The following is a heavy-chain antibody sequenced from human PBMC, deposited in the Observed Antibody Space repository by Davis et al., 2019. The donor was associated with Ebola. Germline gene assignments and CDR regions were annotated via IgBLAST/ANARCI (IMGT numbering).Heavy chain of an antibody. Sequence: GESLKISCAASGFTFSSYGMHWVRQAPGKGLEWVAVISYDGSNKYYADSVKGRFTISRDNSKNTLYLQMNSLRAEDTAVYYCAKDGPELVAAFDIWGQGTMVTVSS. CDR3: AKDGPELVAAFDI. CDR1: GFTFSSYG. V-gene: IGHV3-30*18. CDR2: ISYDGSNK. D-gene: IGHD1-14*01. J-gene: IGHJ3*02.